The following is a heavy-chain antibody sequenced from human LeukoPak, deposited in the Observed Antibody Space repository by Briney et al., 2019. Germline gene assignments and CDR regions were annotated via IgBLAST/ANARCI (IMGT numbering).Heavy chain of an antibody. CDR1: GFTFNYG. J-gene: IGHJ4*02. CDR3: AKPAVSGWYGFDY. D-gene: IGHD6-19*01. Sequence: QPGGTLRLSCAASGFTFNYGMSWVRQAPGKGLEWVSVISGSGGSTYYADSVKGRFTISRDNSKNTLYLQMNSLRAEDTAVYYCAKPAVSGWYGFDYWGQGTLVTVSS. CDR2: ISGSGGST. V-gene: IGHV3-23*01.